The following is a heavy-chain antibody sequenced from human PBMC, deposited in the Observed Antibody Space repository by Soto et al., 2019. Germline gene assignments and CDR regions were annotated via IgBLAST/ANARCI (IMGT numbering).Heavy chain of an antibody. CDR2: IIPVFATT. J-gene: IGHJ4*02. D-gene: IGHD3-22*01. CDR3: ARGDSGYVWFNEI. V-gene: IGHV1-69*01. CDR1: GGLFSTYA. Sequence: KESGSSVKVSCKASGGLFSTYAISWVRQAPGQGLEWMGGIIPVFATTYYAEKFEGRVTITADESTNTAYMELSSLRSEDTAMYYCARGDSGYVWFNEIWGQGTLVTVSS.